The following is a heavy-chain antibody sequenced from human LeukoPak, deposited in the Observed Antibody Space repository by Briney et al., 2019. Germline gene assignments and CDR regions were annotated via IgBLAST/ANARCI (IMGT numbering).Heavy chain of an antibody. D-gene: IGHD2-2*01. J-gene: IGHJ4*02. Sequence: GGSLRLSCAASGSTFSSYAMAWVRQAPGKGLEWVSTLSGSAGGSGGTTFYADSVKGRFTISRDNSKNTLFLQMNSLRAEDTAVYYCAKVDCGHTSCRRIDYWGQGTLVTVSS. CDR3: AKVDCGHTSCRRIDY. CDR2: LSGSAGGSGGTT. V-gene: IGHV3-23*01. CDR1: GSTFSSYA.